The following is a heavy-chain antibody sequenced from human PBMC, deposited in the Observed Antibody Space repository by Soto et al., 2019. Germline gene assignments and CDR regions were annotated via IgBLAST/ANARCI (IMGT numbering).Heavy chain of an antibody. D-gene: IGHD3-10*01. CDR1: GGTFSSYT. Sequence: QVQLVQSGAEVKKPGSSVKVSCKASGGTFSSYTISWVRQAPGQGLEWMGRFVPILGLAHYAQKFQGRVTITADKSTSTAYMELSSLRSDDTAVYYRARDVGSGVDPWGQGTLVTVSS. V-gene: IGHV1-69*08. J-gene: IGHJ5*02. CDR2: FVPILGLA. CDR3: ARDVGSGVDP.